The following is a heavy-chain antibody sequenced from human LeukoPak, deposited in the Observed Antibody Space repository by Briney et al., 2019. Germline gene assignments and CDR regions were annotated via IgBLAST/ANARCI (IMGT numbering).Heavy chain of an antibody. CDR3: AKDIKATPPDTAMVMDAFDI. D-gene: IGHD5-18*01. V-gene: IGHV3-53*01. CDR1: GLTVGTNY. J-gene: IGHJ3*02. Sequence: GGSLRLSCAASGLTVGTNYMSWVRQAPGKGLEWVSSIYSDGSTHYADSVKGRFTISRDISRNTLNLQMNSLRAEDTALYYCAKDIKATPPDTAMVMDAFDIWGQGTMVTVSS. CDR2: IYSDGST.